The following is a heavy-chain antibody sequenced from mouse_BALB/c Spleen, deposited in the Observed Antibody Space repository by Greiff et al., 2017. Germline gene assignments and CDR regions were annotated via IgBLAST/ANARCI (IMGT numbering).Heavy chain of an antibody. Sequence: DVHLVESGPGLVKPSQSLSLTCTVTGYSITSDYAWNWIRQFPGNKLEWMGYISYSGSTSYNPSLKSRISITRDTSKNQFFLQLNSVTTEDTATYYCARSPGSISGYYFDYWGQGTTLTVSS. CDR3: ARSPGSISGYYFDY. J-gene: IGHJ2*01. V-gene: IGHV3-2*02. CDR2: ISYSGST. D-gene: IGHD1-1*01. CDR1: GYSITSDYA.